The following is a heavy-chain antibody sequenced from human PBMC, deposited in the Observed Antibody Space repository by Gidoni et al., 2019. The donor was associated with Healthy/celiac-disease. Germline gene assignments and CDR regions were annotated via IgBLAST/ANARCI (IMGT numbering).Heavy chain of an antibody. Sequence: EVQLVESGGGLVKPGGSLRLSCAASGFTFSSYSMNWVRQAPGKGLEWVSSISSSSSYIYYADSVKGRFTISRDNAKNSLYLQMNSLRAEDTAVYYCARDFRDSRRNPFDYWGQGTLVTVSS. CDR1: GFTFSSYS. D-gene: IGHD6-13*01. J-gene: IGHJ4*02. CDR2: ISSSSSYI. V-gene: IGHV3-21*01. CDR3: ARDFRDSRRNPFDY.